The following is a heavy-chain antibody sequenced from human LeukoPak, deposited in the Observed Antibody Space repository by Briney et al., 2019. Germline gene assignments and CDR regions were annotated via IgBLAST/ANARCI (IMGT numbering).Heavy chain of an antibody. V-gene: IGHV3-43*01. D-gene: IGHD1-26*01. CDR1: GFSFGGYT. Sequence: GGSLRLSCAASGFSFGGYTMHWVRQAPGKGLEWVSLISWNGYSTSYGDSVKGRFTISRDNAKNSLYLQMNSLRAEDTAVYYCARDLQVGALYYFDYWGQGTLVTVSS. CDR2: ISWNGYST. CDR3: ARDLQVGALYYFDY. J-gene: IGHJ4*02.